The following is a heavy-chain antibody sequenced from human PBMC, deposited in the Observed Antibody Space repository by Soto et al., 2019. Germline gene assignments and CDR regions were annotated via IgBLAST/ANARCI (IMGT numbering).Heavy chain of an antibody. Sequence: SVKVSCKASGGTFSSYAISWVLQAPGQGLEWMGGIIPIFGTANYAQKFQGRVTITADESTSTAYMELSSLRSEDTAVYYCARADGSSDYYYYGMDVWGQGTTVTVSS. CDR3: ARADGSSDYYYYGMDV. CDR1: GGTFSSYA. J-gene: IGHJ6*02. CDR2: IIPIFGTA. D-gene: IGHD6-6*01. V-gene: IGHV1-69*13.